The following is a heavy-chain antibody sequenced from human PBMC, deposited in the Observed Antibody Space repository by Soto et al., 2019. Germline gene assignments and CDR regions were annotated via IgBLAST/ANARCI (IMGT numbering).Heavy chain of an antibody. V-gene: IGHV3-9*01. CDR2: ISWNGGSV. J-gene: IGHJ4*02. D-gene: IGHD3-10*01. Sequence: EVQLVESGGGLVQPGRSLRLSCAASGFTFDAYAMHWVRQPPGKGLEWVSGISWNGGSVGYADSVKGRFTISRDNARNTLYQHIDSLRAEDTALYYCAKGRAVIIRGLFDYWGQGTLVTVSS. CDR3: AKGRAVIIRGLFDY. CDR1: GFTFDAYA.